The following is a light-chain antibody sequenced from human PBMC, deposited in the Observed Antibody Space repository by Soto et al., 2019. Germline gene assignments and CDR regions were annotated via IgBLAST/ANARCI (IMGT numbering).Light chain of an antibody. V-gene: IGKV1-9*01. J-gene: IGKJ1*01. Sequence: IQLTQSPSSLSASVGDRVTITCRASPAIASFLAWYQQKPGTAPKLLIYGASTLQSGVPSRFSASSSDTDYNRRSASLQPEDFASYYCQELNGSPWTFGQGTKVEIK. CDR2: GAS. CDR1: PAIASF. CDR3: QELNGSPWT.